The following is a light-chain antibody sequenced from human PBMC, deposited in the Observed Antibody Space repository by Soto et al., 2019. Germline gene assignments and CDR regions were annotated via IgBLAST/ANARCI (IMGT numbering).Light chain of an antibody. Sequence: EIVLTQSPGTLSLSPGERATLSCRASQSVSSNYLAWYQQKPGQAXRLLIYGXXXXXTXXXXRFSGSGSGKDFTLTIRRLEPEDFAVYYCQQYGSSYPWTFGQGTKVDIK. CDR1: QSVSSNY. V-gene: IGKV3-20*01. J-gene: IGKJ1*01. CDR2: GXX. CDR3: QQYGSSYPWT.